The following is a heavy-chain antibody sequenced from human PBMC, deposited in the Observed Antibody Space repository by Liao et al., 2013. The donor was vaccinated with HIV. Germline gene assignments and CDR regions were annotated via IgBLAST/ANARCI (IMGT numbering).Heavy chain of an antibody. V-gene: IGHV4-61*02. D-gene: IGHD3-3*01. J-gene: IGHJ5*02. CDR1: GGSISSGSYY. Sequence: QVQLQESGPGLVKPSQTLSLTCTVSGGSISSGSYYWSWIRQPAGKGLEWIGRIYTSGNTNYNPSLKSRVTISVDTSKNQFSLKLSSVTAADTAVYYCARDRHDFWSALNWFDPWGQGTLVTVSS. CDR3: ARDRHDFWSALNWFDP. CDR2: IYTSGNT.